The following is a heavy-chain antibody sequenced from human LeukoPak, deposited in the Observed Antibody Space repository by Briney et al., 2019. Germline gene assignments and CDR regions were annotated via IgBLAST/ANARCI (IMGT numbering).Heavy chain of an antibody. J-gene: IGHJ4*02. CDR3: ARARGSSDY. CDR1: GFTFSSYA. CDR2: ISYDGSNK. V-gene: IGHV3-30-3*01. Sequence: PGRSLRLSCAASGFTFSSYAMHWVRQAPGKGLEWVAVISYDGSNKYYADSVKGRFTISRDNSKNTLYLQMNSLRAEDTAVYYCARARGSSDYWGQGTLVTVSS. D-gene: IGHD6-6*01.